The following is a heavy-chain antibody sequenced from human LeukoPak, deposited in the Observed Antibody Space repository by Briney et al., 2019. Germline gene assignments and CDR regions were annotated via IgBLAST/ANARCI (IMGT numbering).Heavy chain of an antibody. D-gene: IGHD3-22*01. CDR3: TRGGLNYYDSSGYFVRFGY. J-gene: IGHJ4*02. CDR1: GFTFSGSA. V-gene: IGHV3-73*01. Sequence: AGGSLRLSCTASGFTFSGSAMHWVRQASGKGLEWVGRIRSKANSYATAYAASVKGRFTISRDDSKNTAYLQMNSLKTEDTAVYYCTRGGLNYYDSSGYFVRFGYWGQGTLVTVSS. CDR2: IRSKANSYAT.